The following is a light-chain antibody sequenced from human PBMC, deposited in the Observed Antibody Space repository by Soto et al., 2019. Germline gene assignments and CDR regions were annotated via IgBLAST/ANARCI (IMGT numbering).Light chain of an antibody. Sequence: QSVLTKSPSASASLGASVKLTCTLSSGHSSYAIAWHQQQPEKGPRYLMKLNSDGSHSKGDGIPDRFSGSSSGAERYLTISSLQSEDEADYHCQTWGTGTWVFGGGTKLTVL. CDR1: SGHSSYA. V-gene: IGLV4-69*01. J-gene: IGLJ3*02. CDR3: QTWGTGTWV. CDR2: LNSDGSH.